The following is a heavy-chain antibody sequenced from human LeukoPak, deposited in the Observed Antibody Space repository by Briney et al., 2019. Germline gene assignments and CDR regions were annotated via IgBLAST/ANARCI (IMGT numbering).Heavy chain of an antibody. CDR3: ARDRGYSGYDYYGMDV. Sequence: SETLSLTCTVSGGSISRYYWKWIRQPPGKGLEWIGYIHYTGATNYTPSLKSRVTISVDTSKTQFSLKLTSVTAADTAVYYCARDRGYSGYDYYGMDVWGQGTTVTVSS. D-gene: IGHD5-12*01. J-gene: IGHJ6*02. V-gene: IGHV4-59*01. CDR1: GGSISRYY. CDR2: IHYTGAT.